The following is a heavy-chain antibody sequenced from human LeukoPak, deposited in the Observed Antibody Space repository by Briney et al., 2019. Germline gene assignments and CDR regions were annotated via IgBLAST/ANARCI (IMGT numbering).Heavy chain of an antibody. Sequence: PGGFLRLSCAASGFTFDDYAMHWVRQAPGKGLEWVSGISWNSGSIGYAGSVKGRFTISRDNAKNSLYLQMNSLRAEDMALYYCAKGQGGSIFAEGRIFDYWGQGTLVTVSS. CDR1: GFTFDDYA. CDR3: AKGQGGSIFAEGRIFDY. D-gene: IGHD3-3*01. CDR2: ISWNSGSI. V-gene: IGHV3-9*03. J-gene: IGHJ4*02.